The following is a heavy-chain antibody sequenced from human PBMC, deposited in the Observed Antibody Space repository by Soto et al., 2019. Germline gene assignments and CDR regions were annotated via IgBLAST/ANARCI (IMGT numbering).Heavy chain of an antibody. D-gene: IGHD3-22*01. CDR3: AREIVLLPAATGWFDP. J-gene: IGHJ5*02. CDR1: GGSISSGGYS. Sequence: SSETLSLTCAVSGGSISSGGYSWSWIRQPPGKGLEWIGYIYHSGSTYYNPSLKSRVTISVDTSKNQFSLKLGSVTAADTAVYYCAREIVLLPAATGWFDPWGQGTLVTVSS. V-gene: IGHV4-30-2*01. CDR2: IYHSGST.